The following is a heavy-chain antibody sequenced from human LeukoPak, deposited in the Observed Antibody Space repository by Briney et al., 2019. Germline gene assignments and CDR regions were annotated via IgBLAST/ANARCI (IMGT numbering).Heavy chain of an antibody. CDR2: ISSSSSYI. D-gene: IGHD6-13*01. CDR3: ARDSGSSWYWNGPYYYYGMDV. CDR1: GFTFSSYS. J-gene: IGHJ6*02. Sequence: GGSLRLSCAASGFTFSSYSMNWVRHAPGKGLEWVSSISSSSSYIYYADSVKGRFTISRDNAKNSLYLQMNSLRAEDTAVYYCARDSGSSWYWNGPYYYYGMDVWGQGTTVTVSS. V-gene: IGHV3-21*01.